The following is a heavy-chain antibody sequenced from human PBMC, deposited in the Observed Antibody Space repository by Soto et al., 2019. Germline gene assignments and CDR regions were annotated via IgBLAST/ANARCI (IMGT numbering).Heavy chain of an antibody. CDR2: FNTGNGDT. Sequence: ASVKVSCKASGYTFSTYGIHLVRHAPGQRLEWMGWFNTGNGDTKYSQKFQGRVTLTGDTSASTASMELSGLRSADTAVYYCARVVPHDDRTSPLYYCGQGTLVTVSS. D-gene: IGHD3-22*01. CDR3: ARVVPHDDRTSPLYY. V-gene: IGHV1-3*04. J-gene: IGHJ4*02. CDR1: GYTFSTYG.